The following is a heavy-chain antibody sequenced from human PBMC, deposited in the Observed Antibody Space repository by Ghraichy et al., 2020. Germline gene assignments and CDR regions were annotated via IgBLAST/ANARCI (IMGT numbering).Heavy chain of an antibody. Sequence: GGSLRLSCAASGFTFDDYGMSWVRQAPGKGLEWVSGINWNGGSTGYADSVKGRFTISRDNAKNSLYLQMNSLRAEYTALYYCARDLTYYDSSGYLHDYWGQGTLVTVSS. V-gene: IGHV3-20*04. CDR2: INWNGGST. CDR3: ARDLTYYDSSGYLHDY. J-gene: IGHJ4*02. CDR1: GFTFDDYG. D-gene: IGHD3-22*01.